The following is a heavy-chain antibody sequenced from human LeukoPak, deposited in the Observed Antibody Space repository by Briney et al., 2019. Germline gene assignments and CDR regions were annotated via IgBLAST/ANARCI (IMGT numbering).Heavy chain of an antibody. D-gene: IGHD2-15*01. Sequence: GGSLRLSCAASGFTFSSYAMSWVRQAPGKGLEWVSAISGSGGSTYYADSVKGRFTISRDNSKNTLYLQMNSLRAEDTAVYYCAKDTGPYCSGGSCYDGYWGQGTLVTVSS. V-gene: IGHV3-23*01. J-gene: IGHJ4*02. CDR3: AKDTGPYCSGGSCYDGY. CDR2: ISGSGGST. CDR1: GFTFSSYA.